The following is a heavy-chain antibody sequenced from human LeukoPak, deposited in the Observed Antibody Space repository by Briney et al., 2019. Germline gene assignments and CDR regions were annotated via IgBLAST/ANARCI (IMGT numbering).Heavy chain of an antibody. Sequence: GRSLRLSCAASGFTFDDYAMHWVRQAPGKGLEWVSGISWNSGSIGYADSVKGRFTISRDNAKNSLYLQMNSLRAEDTALYYCAKADYGDYYWGQGTLVTVSS. D-gene: IGHD4-17*01. CDR1: GFTFDDYA. CDR3: AKADYGDYY. J-gene: IGHJ4*02. V-gene: IGHV3-9*01. CDR2: ISWNSGSI.